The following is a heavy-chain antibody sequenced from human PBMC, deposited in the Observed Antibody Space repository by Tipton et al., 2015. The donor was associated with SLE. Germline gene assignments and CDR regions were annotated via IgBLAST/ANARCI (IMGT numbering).Heavy chain of an antibody. J-gene: IGHJ3*02. CDR3: ARTKRGFDI. CDR1: GGSMSSTGYY. CDR2: VFYTGSA. V-gene: IGHV4-39*07. D-gene: IGHD2-8*01. Sequence: LRLSCTVSGGSMSSTGYYWGWIRQPPGKGLEWIGSVFYTGSAYYNPSLNSRVTISIDTSKKQFSLTLRSVTAADTAVYYCARTKRGFDIWGQGTMVTVSS.